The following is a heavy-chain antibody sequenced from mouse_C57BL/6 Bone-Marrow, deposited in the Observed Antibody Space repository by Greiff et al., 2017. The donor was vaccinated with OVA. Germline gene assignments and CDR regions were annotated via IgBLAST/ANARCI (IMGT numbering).Heavy chain of an antibody. J-gene: IGHJ4*01. Sequence: EVQLQESGGGLVKPGGSLKLSCAASGFTFSDYGMHWVRQAPEKGLEWVAYISSGSSTIYYADTVKGRFTISRDNAKNTLFLQMTSLRSEDTAMYYCARGTTVPMDYWGQGTSVTVSS. V-gene: IGHV5-17*01. CDR1: GFTFSDYG. CDR2: ISSGSSTI. CDR3: ARGTTVPMDY. D-gene: IGHD1-1*01.